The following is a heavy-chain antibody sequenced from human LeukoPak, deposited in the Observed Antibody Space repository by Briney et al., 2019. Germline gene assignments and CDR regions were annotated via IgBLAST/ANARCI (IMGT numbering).Heavy chain of an antibody. CDR3: ARDGGYSYGLDY. D-gene: IGHD5-18*01. CDR1: GFTFSSYS. Sequence: SGGSLRLSCAASGFTFSSYSMNWVRQAPGKGLEWVSSISSSSSYIYYADSVKGRFTISRDNAKNSLYLQVNSLRAEDTAVYYCARDGGYSYGLDYWGQGTLVTVSS. CDR2: ISSSSSYI. J-gene: IGHJ4*02. V-gene: IGHV3-21*01.